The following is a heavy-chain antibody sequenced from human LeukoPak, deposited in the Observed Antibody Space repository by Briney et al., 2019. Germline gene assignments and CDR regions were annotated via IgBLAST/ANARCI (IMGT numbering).Heavy chain of an antibody. D-gene: IGHD3-22*01. V-gene: IGHV3-7*03. CDR3: ARAPYYYDSSGYLPH. J-gene: IGHJ4*02. CDR1: GFTFSSYW. Sequence: GGSLRLSCAASGFTFSSYWMSWVRQAPGKGLEWVANIKQDGSEKYYVDSVKGRFTISRDNAKNSLYLQMNSLRAEDTAVYYCARAPYYYDSSGYLPHWGQGTLVTVSS. CDR2: IKQDGSEK.